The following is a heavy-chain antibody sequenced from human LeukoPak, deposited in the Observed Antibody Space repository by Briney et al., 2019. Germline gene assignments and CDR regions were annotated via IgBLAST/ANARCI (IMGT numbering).Heavy chain of an antibody. D-gene: IGHD2-2*01. J-gene: IGHJ4*02. V-gene: IGHV3-30*02. Sequence: GGSLRLSCAASGFTFSSYGMHWVRQAPGKGLEWVAFIRYDGSNKYYADSVKGRFTISRDNSKNTLYLQMNSLRAEDTAVYYCAKGGRYCSSTSCFVLGYWGQGTLVTVSS. CDR1: GFTFSSYG. CDR3: AKGGRYCSSTSCFVLGY. CDR2: IRYDGSNK.